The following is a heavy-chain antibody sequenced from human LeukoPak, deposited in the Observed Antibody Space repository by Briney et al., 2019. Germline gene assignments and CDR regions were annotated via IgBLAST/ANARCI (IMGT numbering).Heavy chain of an antibody. D-gene: IGHD2-2*01. Sequence: ASETLSLTCTVSGGSISRSSSYWGWIRQPPGKGLEWIGSVHYSGTTYYNPSLESRVTVSVATSTNRFSLKLSSVTAADTAVYHCARPVGYCSASNCYEYFDYWGQGTLVTVSS. CDR2: VHYSGTT. CDR3: ARPVGYCSASNCYEYFDY. CDR1: GGSISRSSSY. J-gene: IGHJ4*02. V-gene: IGHV4-39*01.